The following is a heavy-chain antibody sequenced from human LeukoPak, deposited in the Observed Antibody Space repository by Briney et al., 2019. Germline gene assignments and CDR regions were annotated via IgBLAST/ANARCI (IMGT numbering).Heavy chain of an antibody. V-gene: IGHV4-59*01. CDR3: AREVTVRGVIDY. CDR2: IYYSGST. J-gene: IGHJ4*02. CDR1: GGSISSYY. Sequence: PSETLSLTCTVSGGSISSYYWSWIRQPPGKGLEWIGYIYYSGSTNYNPSLKSRVTISVDTSKNQFSLKLSSVTAADTAVYYCAREVTVRGVIDYWGQGTLVTVSS. D-gene: IGHD3-10*01.